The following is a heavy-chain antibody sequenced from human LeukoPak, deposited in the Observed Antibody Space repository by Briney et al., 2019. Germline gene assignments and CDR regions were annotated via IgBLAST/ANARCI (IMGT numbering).Heavy chain of an antibody. CDR2: ISGSGGST. V-gene: IGHV3-23*01. D-gene: IGHD3-22*01. CDR3: AKDLDTYYYDSSGYPTPDAFDI. Sequence: GGSLRLSCAASGFTFSSYAMSWVRQAPGKGLEWVSAISGSGGSTYYADSVKGRFTISRDNSKNTLYLQMSSLRAEDTAVYYCAKDLDTYYYDSSGYPTPDAFDIWGQGTMVTVSS. J-gene: IGHJ3*02. CDR1: GFTFSSYA.